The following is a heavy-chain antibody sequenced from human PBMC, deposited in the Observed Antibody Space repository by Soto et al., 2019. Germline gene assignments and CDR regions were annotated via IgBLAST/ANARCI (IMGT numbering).Heavy chain of an antibody. CDR1: GYSFTSYW. D-gene: IGHD2-2*01. Sequence: PGESLKISCKGSGYSFTSYWISWMRQMPGKGLEWMGRIDPSDSYTNYSPSFQGHVTISADKSISTAYLQWSSLKASDTAMYYCATGYCSSTSCHYYYYGMDVWGQGTTVTVSS. CDR3: ATGYCSSTSCHYYYYGMDV. V-gene: IGHV5-10-1*01. CDR2: IDPSDSYT. J-gene: IGHJ6*02.